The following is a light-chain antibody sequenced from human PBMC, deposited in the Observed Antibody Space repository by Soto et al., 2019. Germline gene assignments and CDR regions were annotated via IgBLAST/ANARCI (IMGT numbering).Light chain of an antibody. J-gene: IGLJ2*01. V-gene: IGLV1-44*01. CDR2: SNN. CDR1: SSNIGSNT. CDR3: AAWDDSLNGLV. Sequence: QAVVTQPPSASGTPGQRVTISCSGSSSNIGSNTVNWYQQLPGTAPKLLIYSNNQRPSGVPDRFSGSKSGTSAPLAISGLQSEDEADYYCAAWDDSLNGLVFGGGTKLTVL.